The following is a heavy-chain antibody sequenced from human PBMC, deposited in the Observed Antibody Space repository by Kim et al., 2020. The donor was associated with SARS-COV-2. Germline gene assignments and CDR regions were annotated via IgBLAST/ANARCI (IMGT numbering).Heavy chain of an antibody. J-gene: IGHJ4*02. D-gene: IGHD3-22*01. CDR2: ISWNSGSI. CDR1: GFTFDDYA. V-gene: IGHV3-9*01. Sequence: GGSLRLSCAASGFTFDDYAMHWVRQAPGKGLEWVSGISWNSGSIGYADSVKGRFTISRDNAKNSLYLQMNSLRAEDTALYYCAKALDSSGYYAIDYWGQG. CDR3: AKALDSSGYYAIDY.